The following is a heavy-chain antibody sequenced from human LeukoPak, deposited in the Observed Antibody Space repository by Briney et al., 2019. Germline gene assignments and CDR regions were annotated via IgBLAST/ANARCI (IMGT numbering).Heavy chain of an antibody. CDR1: GFTFSHFW. V-gene: IGHV3-7*01. J-gene: IGHJ4*02. CDR3: ARDRGVYGWYMDY. CDR2: IKKTGSET. Sequence: PGGSLRLPCAASGFTFSHFWMSWVRQAPGKGLEWVAYIKKTGSETYYVDFVKGRFTITRDNTRNSLFLQMYSLRAEDTAVYFCARDRGVYGWYMDYWGQGTLVTVSS. D-gene: IGHD6-19*01.